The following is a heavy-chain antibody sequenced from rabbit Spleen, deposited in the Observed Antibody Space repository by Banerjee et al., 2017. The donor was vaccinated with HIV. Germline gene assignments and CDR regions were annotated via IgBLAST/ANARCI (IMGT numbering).Heavy chain of an antibody. D-gene: IGHD4-1*01. V-gene: IGHV1S47*01. CDR1: GIDFSSYG. CDR2: IYPVFGIT. CDR3: ARDLDGVIGWNFGW. J-gene: IGHJ4*01. Sequence: EESGGGLVQPEGSLKLSCKASGIDFSSYGISWVRQAPGKGLDWIAYIYPVFGITNYANSVKGRFTISRDNAQNTVFLQMTSLTAADTATYFCARDLDGVIGWNFGWWGQGTLVTVS.